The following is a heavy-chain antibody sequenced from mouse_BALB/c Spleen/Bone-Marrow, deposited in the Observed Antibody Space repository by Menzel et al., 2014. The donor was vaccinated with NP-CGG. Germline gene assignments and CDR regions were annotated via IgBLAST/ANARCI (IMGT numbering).Heavy chain of an antibody. Sequence: DQLQQSGAELVKPGASVKLSCTASGFNIKDTYMHWVKQRPEQGLEWIGRIDPANGNTKYDPKFQGKATITADTSSNTAYLQLSSLTSEDTAVYYCARNGNYGAWFAYWGQGTLVTVSA. V-gene: IGHV14-3*02. CDR3: ARNGNYGAWFAY. J-gene: IGHJ3*01. D-gene: IGHD2-1*01. CDR2: IDPANGNT. CDR1: GFNIKDTY.